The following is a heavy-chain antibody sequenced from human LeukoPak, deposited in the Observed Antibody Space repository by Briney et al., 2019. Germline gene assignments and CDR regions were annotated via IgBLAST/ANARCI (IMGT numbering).Heavy chain of an antibody. CDR2: ISYDGSNR. D-gene: IGHD2-2*01. Sequence: PGGSLRLSCAASGFTFSQYAMHWVRQAPGKGLEWVAIISYDGSNRYYADSVKGRFTISRDNSKNTLYLQMNSLRAEDTAVYYCARDSGYCTSTSCYAWLSDYWGQGTLVTVSS. V-gene: IGHV3-30*04. CDR1: GFTFSQYA. J-gene: IGHJ4*02. CDR3: ARDSGYCTSTSCYAWLSDY.